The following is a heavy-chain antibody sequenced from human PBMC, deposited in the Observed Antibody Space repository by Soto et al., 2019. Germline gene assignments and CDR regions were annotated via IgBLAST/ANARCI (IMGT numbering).Heavy chain of an antibody. CDR1: GYTFTSYG. V-gene: IGHV1-18*01. D-gene: IGHD5-12*01. CDR3: ARLSGYDSTNWFDP. Sequence: GASVKVSCKASGYTFTSYGISWVRQAPGQGLEWMGWISAYNGNTNYAQKLQGRVTMTTDTSTSTAYMELRSLRSDDTAVYYCARLSGYDSTNWFDPWGQGTLVTVSS. CDR2: ISAYNGNT. J-gene: IGHJ5*02.